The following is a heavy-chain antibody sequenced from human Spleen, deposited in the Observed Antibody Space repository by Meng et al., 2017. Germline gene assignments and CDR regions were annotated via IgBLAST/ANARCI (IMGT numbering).Heavy chain of an antibody. CDR1: GGSIRIGIYY. CDR2: IYHSGST. D-gene: IGHD4-11*01. V-gene: IGHV4-31*01. J-gene: IGHJ4*02. CDR3: ARGPTTMAHDFDY. Sequence: VHVQESGPGLVKPSQTLSLTCTVSGGSIRIGIYYWTWIRQHPGKGLEWIGYIYHSGSTYYNPSLKSLRTISVDTSKNQFSLKLISVTAADTAVYYCARGPTTMAHDFDYWGQGTLVTVSS.